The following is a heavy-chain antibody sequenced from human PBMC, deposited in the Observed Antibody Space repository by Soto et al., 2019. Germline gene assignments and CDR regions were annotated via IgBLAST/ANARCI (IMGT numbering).Heavy chain of an antibody. J-gene: IGHJ6*03. CDR1: GFTFSSYA. D-gene: IGHD3-10*01. V-gene: IGHV3-23*01. CDR2: ISASGGST. CDR3: VKDFYYGSGSYYPLYYMDV. Sequence: PGASLRLSCAASGFTFSSYAMSWVRQAPGRWLEWVSAISASGGSTYYADSVKGRFTIARDNSKNTLYLQMNSLRAEDTAVYYCVKDFYYGSGSYYPLYYMDVWGKGTTVTVSS.